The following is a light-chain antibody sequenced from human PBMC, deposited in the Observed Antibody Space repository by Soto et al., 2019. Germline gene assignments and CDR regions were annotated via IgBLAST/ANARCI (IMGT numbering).Light chain of an antibody. J-gene: IGLJ2*01. V-gene: IGLV2-14*01. CDR3: TSYTSSSTPVV. Sequence: QSVLTQPASVSGSPGQSITISCTGTSSDVGRYNYVSWYQQHPGKAPKLMIYEVRNRPSGVSNRFSGSKSGNTASLTISGLQAEDEADYYCTSYTSSSTPVVFGGGTKLTVL. CDR2: EVR. CDR1: SSDVGRYNY.